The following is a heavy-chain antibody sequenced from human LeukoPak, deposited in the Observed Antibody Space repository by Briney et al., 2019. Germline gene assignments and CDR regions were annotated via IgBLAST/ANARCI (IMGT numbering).Heavy chain of an antibody. V-gene: IGHV1-2*02. CDR3: ARAPGYCSGGSCYAYYMDV. J-gene: IGHJ6*03. CDR1: GYTFTGYY. CDR2: INPNSGGT. D-gene: IGHD2-15*01. Sequence: ASVKVSCKASGYTFTGYYMHWVRQAPGQGLEWMGWINPNSGGTNYAQKFQGRVTMTRDTSISTAYMELSRLRSDDTAVYYCARAPGYCSGGSCYAYYMDVWGKGTTVTVSS.